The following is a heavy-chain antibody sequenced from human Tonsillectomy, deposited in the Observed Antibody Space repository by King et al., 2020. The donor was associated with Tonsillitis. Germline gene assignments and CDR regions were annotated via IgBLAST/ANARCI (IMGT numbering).Heavy chain of an antibody. CDR3: AREGSGWWNPTDS. Sequence: VQLQQWGAGLLKPSETLSLTCAVYGGSFSGYYWSWIRQPPGKGLEWIGKINHSGSTNYNPSLKSRVTISVDTSKNQFSLKLTSVTAADTAVYYCAREGSGWWNPTDSWGQGTLVTVSS. D-gene: IGHD6-19*01. CDR2: INHSGST. V-gene: IGHV4-34*01. CDR1: GGSFSGYY. J-gene: IGHJ5*01.